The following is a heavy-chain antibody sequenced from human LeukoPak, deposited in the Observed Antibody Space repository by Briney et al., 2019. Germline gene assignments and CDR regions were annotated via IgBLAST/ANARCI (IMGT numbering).Heavy chain of an antibody. V-gene: IGHV4-59*08. CDR2: IYYSGST. CDR3: AGYCTSTSCYGGDAFDI. CDR1: GGSISSYY. D-gene: IGHD2-2*01. J-gene: IGHJ3*02. Sequence: SETLSLTCTVSGGSISSYYWSWIRQPPGKGLEWIAYIYYSGSTDYNPSLKSRVTISVDTSKNQFSLKLTSVTAADTAVYYCAGYCTSTSCYGGDAFDIWGQGTMVTVSS.